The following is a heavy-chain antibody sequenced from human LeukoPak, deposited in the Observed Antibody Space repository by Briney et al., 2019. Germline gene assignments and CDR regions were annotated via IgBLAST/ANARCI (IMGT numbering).Heavy chain of an antibody. CDR3: ARGAYGGRGYYYGVDV. J-gene: IGHJ6*04. V-gene: IGHV3-7*03. Sequence: PGGYLRLSCAASGFTCSSYWMNWVRQAPGKGREWVANTKQDGSEKYYVDSVKGRFTISRDNTENSLYLQMNSLRAEDTAVYFCARGAYGGRGYYYGVDVWGKGTTVTVSS. CDR2: TKQDGSEK. D-gene: IGHD4-23*01. CDR1: GFTCSSYW.